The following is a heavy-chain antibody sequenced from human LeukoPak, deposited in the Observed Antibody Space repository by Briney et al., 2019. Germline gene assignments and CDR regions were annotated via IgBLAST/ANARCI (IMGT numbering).Heavy chain of an antibody. Sequence: SVNVSCKACLGTFSSYAISWVRQAPGQGLEWMGGIIPIFGTANYAQKFQGRVTITADKSTSKAYMELSSLRSEDTAVYYCARAEYSGYVDYWGQGTLVTVSS. CDR1: LGTFSSYA. J-gene: IGHJ4*02. D-gene: IGHD5-12*01. V-gene: IGHV1-69*06. CDR3: ARAEYSGYVDY. CDR2: IIPIFGTA.